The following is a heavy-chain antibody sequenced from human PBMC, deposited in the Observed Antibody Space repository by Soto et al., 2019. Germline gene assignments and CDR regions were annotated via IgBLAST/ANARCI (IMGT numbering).Heavy chain of an antibody. V-gene: IGHV3-33*01. J-gene: IGHJ4*02. CDR2: IWYDGSNK. Sequence: QVQLVESGGGVVQPGRSLRLSCAASGFTFSSYGMHWVRQAPGKGLEWVAVIWYDGSNKYYADSVKGRFTISRDNSKNTLDLQMNSLRAEDTAVYYCARADGYNSAVDYWGQGTLVTVSS. D-gene: IGHD5-12*01. CDR3: ARADGYNSAVDY. CDR1: GFTFSSYG.